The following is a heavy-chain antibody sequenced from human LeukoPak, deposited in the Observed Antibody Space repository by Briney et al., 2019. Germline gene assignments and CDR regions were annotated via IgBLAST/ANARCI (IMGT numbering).Heavy chain of an antibody. J-gene: IGHJ5*02. CDR1: EFSVGSNY. D-gene: IGHD6-13*01. CDR3: AKRGLPAAGNNWFDP. V-gene: IGHV3-23*01. Sequence: GGSLRLSCAASEFSVGSNYMTWVRQAPGKGLEWVSTISGSDGRTYYADSVKGRFTISRDDSKNTLYLQMNSLRTEDTAIYYCAKRGLPAAGNNWFDPWGQGAQVTVSS. CDR2: ISGSDGRT.